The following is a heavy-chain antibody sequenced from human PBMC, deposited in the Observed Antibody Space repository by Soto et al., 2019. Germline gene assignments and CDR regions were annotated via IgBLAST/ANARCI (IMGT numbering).Heavy chain of an antibody. CDR2: IYPGDSDT. D-gene: IGHD2-2*01. CDR3: ARQAPEVPAANVYWFDP. Sequence: LGESLKISCKGSGYSFTSYWIGWVRQMPGKGLEWMGIIYPGDSDTRYSPSFQGQVTISADKSISTAYLQWSSLKASDTAMYYCARQAPEVPAANVYWFDPWGQGTLVTVSS. V-gene: IGHV5-51*01. J-gene: IGHJ5*02. CDR1: GYSFTSYW.